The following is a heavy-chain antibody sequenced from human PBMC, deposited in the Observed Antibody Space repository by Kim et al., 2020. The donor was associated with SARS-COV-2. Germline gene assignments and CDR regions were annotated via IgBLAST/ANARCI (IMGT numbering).Heavy chain of an antibody. CDR3: ARDGALYYYYYGMDV. CDR2: INHSGST. J-gene: IGHJ6*02. D-gene: IGHD3-10*01. Sequence: SETLSLTCAVYGGSFSGYYWSWIRQPPGKGLEWIGEINHSGSTNYNPSLKSRVTISVDTSKNQFSLKLSSVTAADTAVYYCARDGALYYYYYGMDVWGQGTTVTVSS. CDR1: GGSFSGYY. V-gene: IGHV4-34*01.